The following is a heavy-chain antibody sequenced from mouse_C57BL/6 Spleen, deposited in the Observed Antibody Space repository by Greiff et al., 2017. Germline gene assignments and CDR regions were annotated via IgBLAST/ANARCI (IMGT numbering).Heavy chain of an antibody. Sequence: VQLQQPGAELVMPGASVKLSCKASGYTFTSYWMHWVKQRPGQGLEWIGEIDPSDSYTNYNQKFKGKSTLTVDKSSSTAYMQLSSLTSEDSAVYYCARILGRYAMDYWGQGTSVTVSS. J-gene: IGHJ4*01. V-gene: IGHV1-69*01. CDR2: IDPSDSYT. D-gene: IGHD4-1*01. CDR1: GYTFTSYW. CDR3: ARILGRYAMDY.